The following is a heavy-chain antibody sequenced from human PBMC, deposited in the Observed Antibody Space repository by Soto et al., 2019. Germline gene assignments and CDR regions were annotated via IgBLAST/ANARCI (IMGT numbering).Heavy chain of an antibody. V-gene: IGHV3-15*01. Sequence: PGGSLRLSCAASGFPFSNAWMSWVRPAPGKGLEWVGRIKSKTDGGTTDYAAPVKGRFTISRDDSKNTLYLQMNSLKTEDTAVYYCVVGDYFDFPSGWGQGTLVTVSS. CDR1: GFPFSNAW. D-gene: IGHD4-17*01. CDR3: VVGDYFDFPSG. CDR2: IKSKTDGGTT. J-gene: IGHJ4*02.